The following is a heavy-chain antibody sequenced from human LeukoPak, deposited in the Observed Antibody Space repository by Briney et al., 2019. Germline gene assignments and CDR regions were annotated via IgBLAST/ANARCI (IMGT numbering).Heavy chain of an antibody. CDR1: GGTFSSYA. CDR3: ARDLYGDPNLPYYYYHGMDV. D-gene: IGHD4-17*01. CDR2: IIPILGIA. Sequence: SVKVSCKASGGTFSSYAITWVRQAPGQGLEWMGRIIPILGIANYAQKFQGRVTITADKSTSTAYMELSSLRSEDTAVYCCARDLYGDPNLPYYYYHGMDVWGQGTTVTASS. J-gene: IGHJ6*02. V-gene: IGHV1-69*04.